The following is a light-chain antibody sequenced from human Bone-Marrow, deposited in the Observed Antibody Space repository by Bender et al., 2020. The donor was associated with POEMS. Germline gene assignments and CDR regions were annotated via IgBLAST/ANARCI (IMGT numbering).Light chain of an antibody. CDR2: ADD. CDR3: ATWDDRLNAWL. V-gene: IGLV1-44*01. CDR1: SIGRNP. J-gene: IGLJ3*02. Sequence: QSLLTQPPSESGTPGQRVTISCSGRSIGRNPINWYQQLPGTAPRLVIYADDRRPSGVPNRFSASKSGSSASLAISGLQSEDAADYYCATWDDRLNAWLFGGGTKLTVL.